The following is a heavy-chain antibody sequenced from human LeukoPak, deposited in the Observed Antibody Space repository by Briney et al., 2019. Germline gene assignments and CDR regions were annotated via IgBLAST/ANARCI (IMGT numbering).Heavy chain of an antibody. J-gene: IGHJ4*02. CDR1: GYTFTGQY. D-gene: IGHD3-22*01. V-gene: IGHV1-2*02. Sequence: ASVKVSCKASGYTFTGQYIHWVRQAPGQGPEWMGWINPNSGGTNYAQKFQGRVTMTRDTSISTAYMEVSSLRSDDTAVHYCARSYSYDSSGYYGAKWGQGTLVTVSS. CDR2: INPNSGGT. CDR3: ARSYSYDSSGYYGAK.